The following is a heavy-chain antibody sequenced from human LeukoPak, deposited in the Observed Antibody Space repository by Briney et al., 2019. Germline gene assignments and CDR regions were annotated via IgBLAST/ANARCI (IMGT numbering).Heavy chain of an antibody. Sequence: GASVKVSCKASGYTFSSYGISWVRQAPGQGLEWMGWISGYNGNTNYAPKLQGRVAMTTDTSTSTAYMELRCLRSDDTAVYYCARDVSGWSYFDYWGQGTLVTVSS. CDR3: ARDVSGWSYFDY. CDR2: ISGYNGNT. J-gene: IGHJ4*02. V-gene: IGHV1-18*04. D-gene: IGHD6-19*01. CDR1: GYTFSSYG.